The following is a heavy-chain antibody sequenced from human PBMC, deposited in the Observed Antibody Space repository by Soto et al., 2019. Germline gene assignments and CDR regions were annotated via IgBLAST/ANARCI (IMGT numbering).Heavy chain of an antibody. J-gene: IGHJ4*02. V-gene: IGHV4-59*01. Sequence: LSLTCTVSGGSISTYWLSLIRQPPRKGLEWIGDIYYSGSTNYNPSLKSRVTISVDTSNNQVSLKLTSVTAADTAVYYCERSRGSTRSFDYWGQGTLVTVS. CDR3: ERSRGSTRSFDY. CDR1: GGSISTYW. D-gene: IGHD2-15*01. CDR2: IYYSGST.